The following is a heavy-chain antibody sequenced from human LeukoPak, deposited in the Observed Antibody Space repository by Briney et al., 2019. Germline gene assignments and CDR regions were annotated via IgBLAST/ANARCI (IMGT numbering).Heavy chain of an antibody. V-gene: IGHV3-7*01. CDR2: IKQDGSEK. D-gene: IGHD3-22*01. CDR1: GFTFSSYW. CDR3: ARDEARGYDQGSDY. J-gene: IGHJ4*02. Sequence: PGGSLRLSCAASGFTFSSYWMSWVRQAPGKGLEWVANIKQDGSEKYYVDSVKGRFTISRDNAKNSLYLQMNSLRAEDTAVYYCARDEARGYDQGSDYWGQGTLVTVSS.